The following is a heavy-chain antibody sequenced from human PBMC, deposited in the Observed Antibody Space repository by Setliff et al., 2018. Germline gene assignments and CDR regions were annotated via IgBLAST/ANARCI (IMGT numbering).Heavy chain of an antibody. Sequence: ASVKVSCKASGYTFSSYAMNWVRQAPGQGLEWMGRINTITGNPTYAQGFTGRFVFSLDTSVSTAYLQISSLKPEDTAVYYCARGPPDFVVVPAAAKFDYWGPGTLVTVSS. V-gene: IGHV7-4-1*02. CDR2: INTITGNP. CDR3: ARGPPDFVVVPAAAKFDY. CDR1: GYTFSSYA. J-gene: IGHJ4*02. D-gene: IGHD2-2*01.